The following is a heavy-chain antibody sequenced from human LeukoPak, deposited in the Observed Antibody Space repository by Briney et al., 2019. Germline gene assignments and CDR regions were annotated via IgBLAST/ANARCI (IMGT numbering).Heavy chain of an antibody. D-gene: IGHD6-13*01. CDR3: ARVIIAAAGRYWYFDL. Sequence: ASVKVSCKSSGYTFTSYGISWVRQAPGQGLEWMGWISAYNGNTNYAQKLQGRVTMTTDTSTSTAYMELRSLRSDDTAVYYCARVIIAAAGRYWYFDLWGRGTLVTVSS. CDR1: GYTFTSYG. V-gene: IGHV1-18*01. CDR2: ISAYNGNT. J-gene: IGHJ2*01.